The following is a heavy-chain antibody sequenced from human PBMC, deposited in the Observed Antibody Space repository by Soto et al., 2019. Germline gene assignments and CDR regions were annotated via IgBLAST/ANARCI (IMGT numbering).Heavy chain of an antibody. J-gene: IGHJ3*02. V-gene: IGHV4-59*08. Sequence: PSETLSLTCTVSGVPISIYYWSWIRQPPGKGLEWIGYIYYSGSTNYNPSLKSRVTISVDTSKNQFSLKLNSMTAADTAVYYCARGLSYDILTGDAFDIWGQGTMVTVSS. CDR3: ARGLSYDILTGDAFDI. CDR2: IYYSGST. CDR1: GVPISIYY. D-gene: IGHD3-9*01.